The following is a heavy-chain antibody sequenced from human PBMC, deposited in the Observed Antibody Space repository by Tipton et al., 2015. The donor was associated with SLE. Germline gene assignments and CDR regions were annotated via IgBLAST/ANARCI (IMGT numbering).Heavy chain of an antibody. CDR2: MNPNVGNK. D-gene: IGHD1-26*01. CDR3: ARLRSGSQRRAYDI. CDR1: GDTFTGYD. Sequence: QLVQSGPEVKKPGASVKVSCKASGDTFTGYDVNWVRQAPGQGLEWMGWMNPNVGNKGYAEKFEGRVTISADTSISTVYMELSSLRSEDTAVYYCARLRSGSQRRAYDIWGQGTMITVSS. V-gene: IGHV1-8*01. J-gene: IGHJ3*02.